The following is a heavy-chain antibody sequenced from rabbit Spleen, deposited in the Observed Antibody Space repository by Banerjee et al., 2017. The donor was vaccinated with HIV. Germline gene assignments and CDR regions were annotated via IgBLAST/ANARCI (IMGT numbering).Heavy chain of an antibody. CDR3: ARDAGTSFSTYGMDL. D-gene: IGHD8-1*01. CDR1: GFSFSSGYD. J-gene: IGHJ6*01. V-gene: IGHV1S40*01. Sequence: QSLEESGGDLVKPGASLTLTCTASGFSFSSGYDMCWVRQAPGKGLEWIACIYAGGSGSTYFASWAKGRFTISKASSTTVTLQMTSLTPADTATYFCARDAGTSFSTYGMDLWGQGTLVTVS. CDR2: IYAGGSGST.